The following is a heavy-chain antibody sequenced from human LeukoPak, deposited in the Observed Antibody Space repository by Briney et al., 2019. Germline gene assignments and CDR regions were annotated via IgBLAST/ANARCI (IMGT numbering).Heavy chain of an antibody. Sequence: ASVEVSCKASGYTFTSYGISWVRQAPGQGLEWMGWISAYNGNTNYAQKLQGRVTITADESTSTAYMELSSLRSEDTAVYYCARYEGYSSSWPLDYWGQGTLVTVSS. CDR2: ISAYNGNT. V-gene: IGHV1-18*01. CDR3: ARYEGYSSSWPLDY. CDR1: GYTFTSYG. J-gene: IGHJ4*02. D-gene: IGHD6-13*01.